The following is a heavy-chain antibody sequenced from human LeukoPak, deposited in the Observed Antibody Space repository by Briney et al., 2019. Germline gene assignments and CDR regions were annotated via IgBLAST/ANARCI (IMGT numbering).Heavy chain of an antibody. CDR3: ARDRKRVGAAYYFDY. Sequence: SETLSLTCTVSGGSVSSGSYYWSWIRQPPGKGLEWIGYIYYSGSTNYNPSLKSPVTISVDTSKNQFSLKLSSVTAADTAVYYCARDRKRVGAAYYFDYWGQGTLVTVSS. V-gene: IGHV4-61*01. CDR2: IYYSGST. D-gene: IGHD1-26*01. J-gene: IGHJ4*02. CDR1: GGSVSSGSYY.